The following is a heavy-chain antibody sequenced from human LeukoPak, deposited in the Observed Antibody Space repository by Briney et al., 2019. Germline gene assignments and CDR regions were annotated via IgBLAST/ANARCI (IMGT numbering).Heavy chain of an antibody. CDR1: GNTFTSYW. D-gene: IGHD4-17*01. V-gene: IGHV5-51*01. Sequence: KPGASLKISCKASGNTFTSYWIAWVRQMPGKGLEWMGIIYPGDSDTRYSPSFQGQVTISADKSTSTAYLQWSSLKASDTAMYHCARHRRATVTSTYYYYGMDVWGQGTTVTVSS. CDR2: IYPGDSDT. J-gene: IGHJ6*02. CDR3: ARHRRATVTSTYYYYGMDV.